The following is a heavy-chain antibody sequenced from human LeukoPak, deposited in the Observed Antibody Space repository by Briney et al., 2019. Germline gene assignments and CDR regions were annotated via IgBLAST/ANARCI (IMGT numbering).Heavy chain of an antibody. J-gene: IGHJ4*02. CDR1: GGSISSGGYS. CDR2: IYHSGST. Sequence: SQTLSLTCAVSGGSISSGGYSWSWIRQPPGKGLEWIGYIYHSGSTYYNPSLKSRVTISVDRPENQFSLKLSSVTAADTAVYYCARGGEMAATYYFDYWGQGTLVTVSS. CDR3: ARGGEMAATYYFDY. D-gene: IGHD5-24*01. V-gene: IGHV4-30-2*01.